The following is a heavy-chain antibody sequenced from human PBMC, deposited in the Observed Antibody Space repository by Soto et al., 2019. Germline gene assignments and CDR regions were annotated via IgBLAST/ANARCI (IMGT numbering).Heavy chain of an antibody. CDR1: GFIFSSYS. D-gene: IGHD1-1*01. CDR3: VRDYKYALDI. Sequence: EVQLVESGGGLVQPGGSLRLSCAASGFIFSSYSMNWVSQAPGKGLEWISYVSRDGGDIHYADSVKGRFTISKDNVKDSLYLQMNSLRDEDTAVYYCVRDYKYALDIWGQGTMVTVSS. CDR2: VSRDGGDI. J-gene: IGHJ3*02. V-gene: IGHV3-48*02.